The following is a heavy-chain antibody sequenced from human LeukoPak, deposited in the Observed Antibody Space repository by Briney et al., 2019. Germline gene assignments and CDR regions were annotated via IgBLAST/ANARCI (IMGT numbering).Heavy chain of an antibody. CDR2: ISGSGGST. CDR1: GFTFSTYA. Sequence: GGSLRLSCAASGFTFSTYAMNWVRQAPGKGLEWVSAISGSGGSTYYADSVKGRFTISRDNSKNTLYLQMNSLRAEDTAVYYCAKDRAPYSSSWYAFDIWGQGTMVTVSS. D-gene: IGHD6-13*01. CDR3: AKDRAPYSSSWYAFDI. J-gene: IGHJ3*02. V-gene: IGHV3-23*01.